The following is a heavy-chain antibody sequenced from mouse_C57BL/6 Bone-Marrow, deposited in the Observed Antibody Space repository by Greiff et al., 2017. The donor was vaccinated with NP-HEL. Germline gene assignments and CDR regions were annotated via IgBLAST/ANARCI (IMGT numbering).Heavy chain of an antibody. CDR3: ARDGGSSWYCDV. D-gene: IGHD1-1*01. Sequence: EVQVVESGGGLVQSGRSLRLSCATSGFTFSDFYMEWVRQAPGTGLEWIAASRNKANDYTTEYSASVKGRFIVSRDTSQSILYLQMNALRAEDTAIYYCARDGGSSWYCDVWGTGTTVTVSS. V-gene: IGHV7-1*01. CDR2: SRNKANDYTT. J-gene: IGHJ1*03. CDR1: GFTFSDFY.